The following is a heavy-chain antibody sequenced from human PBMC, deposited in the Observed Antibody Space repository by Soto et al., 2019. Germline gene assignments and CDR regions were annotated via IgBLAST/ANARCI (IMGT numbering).Heavy chain of an antibody. CDR3: ASPIRLTGTTVAFDI. D-gene: IGHD1-7*01. CDR1: GGTFSSYA. CDR2: IIPIFGTA. Sequence: QVQLVQSGAEVKKPGSSVKVSCKASGGTFSSYAISGLRQAPGQGLEWMGGIIPIFGTANYAQKFQGRVTITADESTSTAYMELSSLRSEDTAVYSCASPIRLTGTTVAFDIWGQGTMVTVSS. J-gene: IGHJ3*02. V-gene: IGHV1-69*01.